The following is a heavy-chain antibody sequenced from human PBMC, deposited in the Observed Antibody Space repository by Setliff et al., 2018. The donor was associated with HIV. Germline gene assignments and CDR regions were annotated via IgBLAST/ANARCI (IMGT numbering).Heavy chain of an antibody. CDR2: ITDSGDST. D-gene: IGHD3-22*01. CDR1: GFIFSDYG. CDR3: VKVPGSGIVRYFDY. J-gene: IGHJ4*02. Sequence: HPGGSLRLSCAASGFIFSDYGMHWVRQAPGKGLEWVSAITDSGDSTYYADSVKGRFTISRDNSKNTLYLQMNSLTDADTALYYCVKVPGSGIVRYFDYWGQGTLVTVSS. V-gene: IGHV3-23*01.